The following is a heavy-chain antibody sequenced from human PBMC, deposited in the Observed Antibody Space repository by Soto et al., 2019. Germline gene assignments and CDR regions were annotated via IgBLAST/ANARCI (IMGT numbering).Heavy chain of an antibody. V-gene: IGHV5-51*01. CDR3: ARHHGSPGSYFGMDV. CDR2: IYPGDSDA. Sequence: GESLKISCKGSGYSFTTYWINWVRQMPGKGLEWMGIIYPGDSDARYSPSFQGQVTISADKSINTAYLQWRSLKASDTAVYYCARHHGSPGSYFGMDVWGQGTTVTVSS. J-gene: IGHJ6*02. D-gene: IGHD6-13*01. CDR1: GYSFTTYW.